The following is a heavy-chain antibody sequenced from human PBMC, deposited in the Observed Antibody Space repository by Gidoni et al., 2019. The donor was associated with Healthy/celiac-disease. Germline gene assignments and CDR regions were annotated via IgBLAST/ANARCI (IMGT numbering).Heavy chain of an antibody. CDR2: ISGSGGST. Sequence: VRQAPGKGLEWVSAISGSGGSTYYADSVKGRFTISRDNSKNTLYLQMNSLRAEDTAVYYCAKSRSYCSSTRCYNYYGMDVWGQGTTVTVSS. CDR3: AKSRSYCSSTRCYNYYGMDV. D-gene: IGHD2-2*02. V-gene: IGHV3-23*01. J-gene: IGHJ6*02.